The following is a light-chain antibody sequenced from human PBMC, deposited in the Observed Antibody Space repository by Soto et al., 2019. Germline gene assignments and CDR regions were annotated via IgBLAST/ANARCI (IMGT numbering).Light chain of an antibody. J-gene: IGLJ2*01. V-gene: IGLV2-23*02. Sequence: QSALTQPASVSGSPGQSITISCTGTRSDVGSYNLVSWYQQHPGKAPKLMIYEVSKRPSGVSNRFSGSKSGNTASLTISGIRAEDETDYYCCSYAGSSNVIFGGGTKLTVL. CDR1: RSDVGSYNL. CDR3: CSYAGSSNVI. CDR2: EVS.